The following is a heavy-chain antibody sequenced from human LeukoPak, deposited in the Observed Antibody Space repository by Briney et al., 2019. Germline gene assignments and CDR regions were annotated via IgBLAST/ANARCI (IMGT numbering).Heavy chain of an antibody. CDR3: AREIDSGSYPYQWFDP. D-gene: IGHD3-10*01. J-gene: IGHJ5*02. Sequence: GASVKVSCKVSGYTLTELSMHWVRQAPGKGLEWMGGFDPEDGETIYAQKFQGRVTITADESTSTAYMELSSLRSEDTAVYYCAREIDSGSYPYQWFDPWGQGTLVTVSS. V-gene: IGHV1-24*01. CDR2: FDPEDGET. CDR1: GYTLTELS.